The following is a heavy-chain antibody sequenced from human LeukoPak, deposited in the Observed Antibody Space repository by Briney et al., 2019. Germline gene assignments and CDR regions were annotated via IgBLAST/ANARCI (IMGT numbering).Heavy chain of an antibody. CDR1: GFTFSSYG. V-gene: IGHV3-21*01. J-gene: IGHJ4*02. Sequence: GGSLRLSCAASGFTFSSYGVHWVRQAPGKGLEWVSSISSSSSYIYYADSVKGRFTISRDNAKNSLYLQMNSLRAEDTAVYYRARVGSMAGTLDYWGQGTLVTVSS. D-gene: IGHD6-19*01. CDR3: ARVGSMAGTLDY. CDR2: ISSSSSYI.